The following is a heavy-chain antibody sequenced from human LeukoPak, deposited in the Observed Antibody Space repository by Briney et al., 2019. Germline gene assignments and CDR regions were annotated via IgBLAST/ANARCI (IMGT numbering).Heavy chain of an antibody. CDR3: ARGRYDSSSWYSGTWRDFDY. CDR2: IYSGGST. Sequence: GGSLRLSCAASGFTVSSNYMSWVRQAPGKGLEWVSVIYSGGSTYYADSVKGRFTISRDNSKNTLYLQMNSLRAEDTAVYYCARGRYDSSSWYSGTWRDFDYWGQGTLVTVSS. D-gene: IGHD6-13*01. V-gene: IGHV3-53*01. CDR1: GFTVSSNY. J-gene: IGHJ4*02.